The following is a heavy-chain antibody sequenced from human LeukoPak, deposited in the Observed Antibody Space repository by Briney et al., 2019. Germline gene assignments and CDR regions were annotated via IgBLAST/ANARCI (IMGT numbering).Heavy chain of an antibody. D-gene: IGHD3-22*01. CDR1: GGSFTDYF. V-gene: IGHV4-34*01. Sequence: KPSETLSLTCDVFGGSFTDYFWTWIRQSPGKGLEWIGEINDYTGNTNYNPSLNSRVSISLEKSKNQFSLELRSVTAADTAVYYCARGRIAKMVVVHSFHYGMDVWGQGTTVTVSS. CDR3: ARGRIAKMVVVHSFHYGMDV. J-gene: IGHJ6*02. CDR2: INDYTGNT.